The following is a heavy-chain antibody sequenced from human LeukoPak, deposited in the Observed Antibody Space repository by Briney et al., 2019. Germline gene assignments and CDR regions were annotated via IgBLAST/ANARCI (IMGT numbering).Heavy chain of an antibody. V-gene: IGHV3-23*01. J-gene: IGHJ4*02. Sequence: GRSLRLSCAASGFTFNRNAISWVRQAPGKGLEWVSTSGGSGDKTFYADSVKGRFTISRDNSKNMVHLQMNSLTGEDTALYYCVRRGDASSGWGDHDFWGQGALVTVSS. D-gene: IGHD6-19*01. CDR1: GFTFNRNA. CDR3: VRRGDASSGWGDHDF. CDR2: SGGSGDKT.